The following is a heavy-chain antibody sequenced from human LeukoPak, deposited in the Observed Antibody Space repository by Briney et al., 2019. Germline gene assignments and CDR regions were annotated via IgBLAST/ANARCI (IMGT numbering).Heavy chain of an antibody. V-gene: IGHV4-38-2*02. J-gene: IGHJ3*02. D-gene: IGHD3-3*01. CDR2: IYHSGST. CDR1: DYSINSGYY. Sequence: PSETLSLTCAVSDYSINSGYYWGWIRQPPGKGLEWIGSIYHSGSTYYNPSLKSRVTISVDTSKNQFSLKLSSVTAADTAVYYCARDNNLGDFWSGYHAFDIWGQGTMVTVSS. CDR3: ARDNNLGDFWSGYHAFDI.